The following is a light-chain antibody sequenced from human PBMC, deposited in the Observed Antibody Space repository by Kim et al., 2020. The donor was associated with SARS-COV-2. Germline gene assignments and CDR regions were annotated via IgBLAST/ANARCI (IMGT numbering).Light chain of an antibody. V-gene: IGKV3-20*01. CDR2: GAS. J-gene: IGKJ1*01. CDR1: QSVSSNH. Sequence: EFVLTQSPGTLSLSPGERATLSCRASQSVSSNHLAWYQQKPGQAPRLLIYGASSRATGIPDRFSGSGSGTDFTLIISRLEPEDSAVYHCQQYGTSPWTFGQGTKVEIK. CDR3: QQYGTSPWT.